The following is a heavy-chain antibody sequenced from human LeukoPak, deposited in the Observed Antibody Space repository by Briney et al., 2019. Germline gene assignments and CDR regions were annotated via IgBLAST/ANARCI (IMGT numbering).Heavy chain of an antibody. J-gene: IGHJ6*02. Sequence: GASVKVSCKVSGYTLTELSMHWVRQAPGKGLEWMGGFDPEDGETIYAQKFQGRVTMTEDTSTDTAYMELSSLRSEDTAVYYCATYYDYVWGSRRNHGMDVWGQGTTVTVSS. CDR3: ATYYDYVWGSRRNHGMDV. V-gene: IGHV1-24*01. D-gene: IGHD3-16*01. CDR2: FDPEDGET. CDR1: GYTLTELS.